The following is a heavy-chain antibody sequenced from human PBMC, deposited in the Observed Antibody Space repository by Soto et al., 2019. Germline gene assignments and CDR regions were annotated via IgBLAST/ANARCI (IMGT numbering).Heavy chain of an antibody. CDR3: VKEKLYSNYEYYFDY. D-gene: IGHD4-4*01. Sequence: SLRLSCAASGFSFLNYAIHCFRRSPLKGLEWVSGISWHSGTIGYADSVRGRFTISRDNAKNSLYLQMNSLRPEDTALYFCVKEKLYSNYEYYFDYWGQGTLVTVSS. CDR2: ISWHSGTI. CDR1: GFSFLNYA. J-gene: IGHJ4*02. V-gene: IGHV3-9*01.